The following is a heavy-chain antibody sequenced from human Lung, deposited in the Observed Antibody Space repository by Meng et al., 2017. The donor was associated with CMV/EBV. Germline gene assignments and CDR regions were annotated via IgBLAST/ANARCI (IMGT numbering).Heavy chain of an antibody. D-gene: IGHD2-15*01. CDR3: ARDGSKSRYYYHGMDV. CDR1: GFSLADDV. Sequence: GESLKISCGVSGFSLADDVMHWVRQAPGKGLECVTVISYDGSNIYYADSVNGRFTISRDISRNTLYLQMNRLRVEDTAVYYCARDGSKSRYYYHGMDVRGQGTTVTVSS. CDR2: ISYDGSNI. J-gene: IGHJ6*02. V-gene: IGHV3-30*03.